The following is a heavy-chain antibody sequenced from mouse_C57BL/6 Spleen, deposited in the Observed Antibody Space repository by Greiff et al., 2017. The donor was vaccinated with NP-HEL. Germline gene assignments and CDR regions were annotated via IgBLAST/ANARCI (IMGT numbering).Heavy chain of an antibody. J-gene: IGHJ2*01. Sequence: QVQLQQPGAELVMPGASVKLSCKASGYTFTSYWMHWVKQRPGQGLEWIGEIDPSDSYTNYNQKFKGKSTLTVDKSSSTAYMQLISLTSEDSAVYYCARKYDITTVVDYFCYWGQGATLSVST. D-gene: IGHD1-1*01. CDR2: IDPSDSYT. V-gene: IGHV1-69*01. CDR3: ARKYDITTVVDYFCY. CDR1: GYTFTSYW.